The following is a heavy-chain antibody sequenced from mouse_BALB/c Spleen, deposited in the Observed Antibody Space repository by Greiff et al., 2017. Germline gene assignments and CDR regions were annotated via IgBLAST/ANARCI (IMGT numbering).Heavy chain of an antibody. V-gene: IGHV1-14*01. J-gene: IGHJ2*01. D-gene: IGHD2-14*01. CDR2: INPYNDGT. CDR3: ARSPYYRYDEYYFDY. Sequence: VQLKESGPELVKPGASVKMSCKASGYTFTSYVMHWVKQKPGQGLEWIGYINPYNDGTKYNEKFKGKATLTSDKSSSTAYMELSSLTSEDSAVYYCARSPYYRYDEYYFDYWGQGTTLTVSS. CDR1: GYTFTSYV.